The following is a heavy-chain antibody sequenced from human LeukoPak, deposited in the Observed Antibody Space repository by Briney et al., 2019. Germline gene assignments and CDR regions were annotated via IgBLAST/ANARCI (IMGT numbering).Heavy chain of an antibody. CDR3: TRDVDRVGEYCGGDCFGY. Sequence: ASVKVSCKASGYTFTSYGISWVRQAPGQGLEWMGWINPYNGNTNYAQKLRGRVTMTTDTSTSTAFVEVRSLRSDDTAVYYCTRDVDRVGEYCGGDCFGYWGQGTLVTVSS. CDR1: GYTFTSYG. J-gene: IGHJ4*02. CDR2: INPYNGNT. V-gene: IGHV1-18*01. D-gene: IGHD2-21*01.